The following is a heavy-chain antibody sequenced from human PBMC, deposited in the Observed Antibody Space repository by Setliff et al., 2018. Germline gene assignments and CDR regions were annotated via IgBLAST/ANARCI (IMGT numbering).Heavy chain of an antibody. CDR3: ARYLGHVAGWRYYGMDV. D-gene: IGHD6-19*01. CDR1: GYTFTGYY. V-gene: IGHV1-2*02. CDR2: INPNSGGT. Sequence: ASVKVSCQASGYTFTGYYMHWVRQAPGQGLEWMGWINPNSGGTNYAQKFQGRVTMTRDTSISTAYMELSRLRSDDTAVYYCARYLGHVAGWRYYGMDVWGQGTTVTVSS. J-gene: IGHJ6*02.